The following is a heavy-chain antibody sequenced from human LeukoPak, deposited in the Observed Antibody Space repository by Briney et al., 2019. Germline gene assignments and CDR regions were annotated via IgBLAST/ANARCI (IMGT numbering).Heavy chain of an antibody. CDR1: GGSISSYY. V-gene: IGHV4-59*01. D-gene: IGHD6-13*01. J-gene: IGHJ6*02. CDR2: IYYSAST. CDR3: ARSSSWYSRVLEYYYYGMDV. Sequence: GTLSLTCTVSGGSISSYYLSWIRQPPGQGLEWIGYIYYSASTNYTPSLKSRVTISVDTSKNQLSLKLSSVTAADTAVYYCARSSSWYSRVLEYYYYGMDVWGQGTTVTVSS.